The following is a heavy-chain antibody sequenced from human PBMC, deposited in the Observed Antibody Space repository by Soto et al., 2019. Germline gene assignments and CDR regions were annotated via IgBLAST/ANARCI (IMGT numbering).Heavy chain of an antibody. CDR3: ARDFRMVAVFDY. CDR2: IYYSGST. V-gene: IGHV4-61*08. D-gene: IGHD5-12*01. CDR1: GGSISSGGYY. Sequence: PSETLSLTSTVSGGSISSGGYYWSWIRQPPGKGLEWIGYIYYSGSTNYNPSLKSRVTISVYTSKNQFSLKLSSVTAADTAVYYCARDFRMVAVFDYWGQGTLVTVSS. J-gene: IGHJ4*02.